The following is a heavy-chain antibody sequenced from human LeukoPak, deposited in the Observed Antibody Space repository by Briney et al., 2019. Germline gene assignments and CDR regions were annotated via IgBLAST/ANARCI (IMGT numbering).Heavy chain of an antibody. CDR2: MNPNSCNT. J-gene: IGHJ4*02. CDR3: ARGQSYQLLLDY. V-gene: IGHV1-8*01. CDR1: GYTFTSYD. D-gene: IGHD2-2*01. Sequence: GAXVKVSCKASGYTFTSYDINWVGQAAGQGLEWMGWMNPNSCNTVYPHTFPATVTMTMNTSISTAYMELSSLRSEDTAVYYCARGQSYQLLLDYRGQGTLVTVSS.